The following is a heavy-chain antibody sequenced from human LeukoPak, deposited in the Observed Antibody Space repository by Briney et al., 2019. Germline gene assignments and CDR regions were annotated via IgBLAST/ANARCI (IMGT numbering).Heavy chain of an antibody. CDR3: ATDGGRY. D-gene: IGHD3-10*01. CDR2: FDPEDGET. Sequence: GASVKVSCKVSGYTLTELSMHWVRQAPGKGLEWMGGFDPEDGETIYAQKFQGRVTITEDTSTDTAYMELSSLRSEDTAVYYCATDGGRYWGQGTLVTVSS. V-gene: IGHV1-24*01. CDR1: GYTLTELS. J-gene: IGHJ4*02.